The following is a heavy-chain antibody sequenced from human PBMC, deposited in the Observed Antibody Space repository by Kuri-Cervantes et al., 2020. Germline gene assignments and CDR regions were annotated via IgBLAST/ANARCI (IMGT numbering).Heavy chain of an antibody. CDR1: GFTFSSYW. Sequence: GESLKISCAASGFTFSSYWMHWVRQAPGKGLVWVSRINSDGSSTSYADSVKGRFTISRDNAKNTLYLQMSSLRAEDTAVYYCARERLWGDAFDIWGQGTMVTVSS. V-gene: IGHV3-74*01. CDR3: ARERLWGDAFDI. D-gene: IGHD2-21*01. J-gene: IGHJ3*02. CDR2: INSDGSST.